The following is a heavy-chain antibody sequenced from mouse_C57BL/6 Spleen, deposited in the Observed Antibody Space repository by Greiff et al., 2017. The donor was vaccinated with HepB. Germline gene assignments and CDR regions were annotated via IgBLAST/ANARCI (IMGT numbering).Heavy chain of an antibody. J-gene: IGHJ4*01. CDR3: AGLTESWCYAMDY. Sequence: VQLQQSGAELVKPGASVKLSCKASGYTFTSYWMHWVKQRPGRGLEWIGSIDPNSGGTKYNEKFKSKATLTVDKPSSTAYMQLSSLTSEDSAVYYCAGLTESWCYAMDYWGEGASVTVSS. CDR2: IDPNSGGT. D-gene: IGHD4-1*01. CDR1: GYTFTSYW. V-gene: IGHV1-72*01.